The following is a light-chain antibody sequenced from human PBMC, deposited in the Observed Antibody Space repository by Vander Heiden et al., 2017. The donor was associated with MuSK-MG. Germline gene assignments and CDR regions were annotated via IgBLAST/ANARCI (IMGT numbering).Light chain of an antibody. CDR1: QDISNY. CDR2: AAS. CDR3: QKYNGALWA. V-gene: IGKV1-27*01. J-gene: IGKJ1*01. Sequence: DLQMTQSPSSLPASVDTRVTITCRASQDISNYLAWYQQRPGKVPKLLIVAASTLQSGVPSRVSGSGSGTDFTLTVSSLQPEDVATYYCQKYNGALWAFGQGTKVEIK.